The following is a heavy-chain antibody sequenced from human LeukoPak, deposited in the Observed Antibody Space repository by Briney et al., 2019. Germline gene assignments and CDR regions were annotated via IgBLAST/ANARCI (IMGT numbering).Heavy chain of an antibody. Sequence: PSETLSLTCAVYGGSFSGYYWSWIRQPPGKGLEWIGEINHSGSTNYNPSLKSRVTISVDTSKNQFSLKLSSVTAADTAVYYCARAAPMTYYGMDVWGQGTTATVSS. CDR3: ARAAPMTYYGMDV. CDR1: GGSFSGYY. J-gene: IGHJ6*02. CDR2: INHSGST. V-gene: IGHV4-34*01.